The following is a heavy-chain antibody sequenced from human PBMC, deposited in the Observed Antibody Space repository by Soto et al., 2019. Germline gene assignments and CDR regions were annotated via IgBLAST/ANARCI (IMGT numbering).Heavy chain of an antibody. CDR2: IYYSGST. CDR1: GGSISSGGYY. V-gene: IGHV4-31*03. Sequence: SETLSLTCTVSGGSISSGGYYWSWIRQHPGKGLEWIGYIYYSGSTYYNPSLKSRVTISVDTSKNQFSLKLSSVTAADTAVYYCARSLLDPHYMDVWGKGTTVTVSS. D-gene: IGHD1-26*01. CDR3: ARSLLDPHYMDV. J-gene: IGHJ6*03.